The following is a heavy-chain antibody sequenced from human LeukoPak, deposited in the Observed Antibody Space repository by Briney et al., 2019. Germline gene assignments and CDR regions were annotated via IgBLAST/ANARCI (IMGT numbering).Heavy chain of an antibody. Sequence: GGSLRLSCAASGYTFSTLDMHWVRQASGRGLEWVSSIASTGATFYAVSVKGRFAISRENAKNSLYLQMNRLRAGDTAVYYCVCGGEISLDYWGQGTLVTVSP. D-gene: IGHD3-16*01. CDR2: IASTGAT. CDR1: GYTFSTLD. CDR3: VCGGEISLDY. J-gene: IGHJ4*02. V-gene: IGHV3-13*01.